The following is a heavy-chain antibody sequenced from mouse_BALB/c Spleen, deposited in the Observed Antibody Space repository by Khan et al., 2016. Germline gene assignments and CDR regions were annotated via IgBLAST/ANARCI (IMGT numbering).Heavy chain of an antibody. D-gene: IGHD2-1*01. J-gene: IGHJ2*01. CDR2: IYPGDGDT. CDR1: GYAFSSYW. CDR3: ANYGNFDY. Sequence: QVQLKQSGAELVRPGSSVKISCKASGYAFSSYWMNWVKQRPGQGLEWIGQIYPGDGDTQYNGKFKGKVTLTADKSSSTAYMQLSSRTSEDSAVYFCANYGNFDYWGQGTTLTVSS. V-gene: IGHV1-80*01.